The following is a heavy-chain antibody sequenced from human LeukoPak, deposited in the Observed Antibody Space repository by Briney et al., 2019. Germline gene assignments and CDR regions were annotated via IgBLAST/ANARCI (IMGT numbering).Heavy chain of an antibody. J-gene: IGHJ3*02. V-gene: IGHV1-18*01. Sequence: GASVKVSCKASGYTFTSYGISWVRQAPGQGLEWMGWISAYNGNTNYAQKLQGRVTMTTDTSTSTAYMELSSLRSEDTAVYYCARQAPIAAAGTGAFDIWGQGTMVTVSS. CDR1: GYTFTSYG. CDR3: ARQAPIAAAGTGAFDI. CDR2: ISAYNGNT. D-gene: IGHD6-13*01.